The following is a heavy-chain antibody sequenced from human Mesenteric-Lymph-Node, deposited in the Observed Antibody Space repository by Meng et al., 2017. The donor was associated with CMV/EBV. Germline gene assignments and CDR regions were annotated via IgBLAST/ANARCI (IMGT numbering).Heavy chain of an antibody. CDR1: GFTFSSYG. D-gene: IGHD3-3*01. Sequence: GESLKISCAVSGFTFSSYGMVWVRQAPGKGLEWVGFIRNKAYGGTTEYAASVKGRFTISRDDSRSIAYLQMDSLKSEDTALYYCTSLITIFGVGGDYWGQGTLVTVSS. CDR2: IRNKAYGGTT. J-gene: IGHJ4*02. CDR3: TSLITIFGVGGDY. V-gene: IGHV3-49*04.